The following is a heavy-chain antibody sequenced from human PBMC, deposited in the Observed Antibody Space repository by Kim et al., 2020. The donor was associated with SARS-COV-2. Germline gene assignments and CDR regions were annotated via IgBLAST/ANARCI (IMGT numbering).Heavy chain of an antibody. D-gene: IGHD1-26*01. J-gene: IGHJ4*02. V-gene: IGHV4-39*07. CDR3: ARVRRASSGIDY. Sequence: YYNPPLKAPTTLSGDTSKHQCSLRLSSVTAADTAVYYCARVRRASSGIDYWGQGTLVTVSS.